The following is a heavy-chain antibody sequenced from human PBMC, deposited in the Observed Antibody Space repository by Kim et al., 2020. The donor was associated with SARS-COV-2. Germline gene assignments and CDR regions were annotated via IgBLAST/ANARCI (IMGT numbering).Heavy chain of an antibody. CDR3: TRVIWGTYRYTDY. CDR2: INTDTGNP. Sequence: ASVNVSCKASGYTFTMNAISWVRQAPGQGLEWMGWINTDTGNPTYAQAFTRRFVFSVDTSVTTAYLQISSLEPEDTALYYCTRVIWGTYRYTDYWGHGTL. V-gene: IGHV7-4-1*02. D-gene: IGHD3-16*02. J-gene: IGHJ4*01. CDR1: GYTFTMNA.